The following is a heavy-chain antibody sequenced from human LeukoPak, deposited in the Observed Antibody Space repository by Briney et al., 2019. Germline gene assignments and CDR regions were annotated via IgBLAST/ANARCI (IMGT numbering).Heavy chain of an antibody. Sequence: PGGSLRLSCAASGFAFSDYYMSWIRQAPGKGLEWIAYIGSSGSIIYYADSVKGRFTISRDNAKISLYLQMNSLRAEDTAVYYCAREVGFFDSTSCYGHFDYWGQGTLVTVSS. V-gene: IGHV3-11*04. J-gene: IGHJ4*02. D-gene: IGHD2-2*01. CDR3: AREVGFFDSTSCYGHFDY. CDR1: GFAFSDYY. CDR2: IGSSGSII.